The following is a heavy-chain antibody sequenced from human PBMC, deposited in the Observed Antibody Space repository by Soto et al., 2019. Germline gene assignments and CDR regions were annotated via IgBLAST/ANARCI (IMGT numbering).Heavy chain of an antibody. Sequence: PVGSLRLSCAASGFTFSDYYMSWIRQAPGKGLEWVSYISSSGSTIYYADSVKGRFTISRDNAKNSLYLQMNSLRAEDTAVYYCARELGYCSSTSCYTSWFDPWGQGTLVTVSS. CDR1: GFTFSDYY. CDR3: ARELGYCSSTSCYTSWFDP. V-gene: IGHV3-11*01. J-gene: IGHJ5*02. D-gene: IGHD2-2*02. CDR2: ISSSGSTI.